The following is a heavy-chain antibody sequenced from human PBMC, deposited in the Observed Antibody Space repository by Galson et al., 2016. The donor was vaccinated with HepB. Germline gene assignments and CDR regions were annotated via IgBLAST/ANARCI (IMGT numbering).Heavy chain of an antibody. D-gene: IGHD5-24*01. V-gene: IGHV4-34*01. CDR1: GGSFSGFY. J-gene: IGHJ4*02. CDR3: ARGRRWQQSDKGSYLFY. Sequence: ETLSLTCAVYGGSFSGFYWSWIRQSPGKGLEWIGEINHSGSSIYSPSLKSRVTISVDTSKNQFSLKMRSVTAADTAVYYCARGRRWQQSDKGSYLFYWGQGTLVTVSS. CDR2: INHSGSS.